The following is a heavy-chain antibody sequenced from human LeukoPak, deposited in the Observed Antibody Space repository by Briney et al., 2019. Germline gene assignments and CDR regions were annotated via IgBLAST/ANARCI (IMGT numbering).Heavy chain of an antibody. CDR2: ISSSSSTI. V-gene: IGHV3-48*01. CDR3: ARRNGSYYYGMDV. Sequence: GGSLRLSCAASGFTFSSYSMNWVRRAPGKGLEWVSYISSSSSTIYYADSVKGRFTISRDNAKNSLYLQMDSLRAEDTAVYYCARRNGSYYYGMDVWGQGTTVTVSS. J-gene: IGHJ6*02. D-gene: IGHD2-8*01. CDR1: GFTFSSYS.